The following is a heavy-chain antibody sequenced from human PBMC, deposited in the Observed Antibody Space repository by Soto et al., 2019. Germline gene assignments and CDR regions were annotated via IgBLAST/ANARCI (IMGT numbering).Heavy chain of an antibody. D-gene: IGHD5-12*01. V-gene: IGHV2-5*02. J-gene: IGHJ5*02. Sequence: SGPTLVNPTQTLTLTCTFSGFSLSTSGVGVGWIRQPPGKALEWLALIYWDDDKRYSPSLKSRLTITKDTSKNQVVLTMTNMDPVDTATYYCAPSAGDSSSGYYNKYNCFDTWGQGTLVTVSS. CDR3: APSAGDSSSGYYNKYNCFDT. CDR1: GFSLSTSGVG. CDR2: IYWDDDK.